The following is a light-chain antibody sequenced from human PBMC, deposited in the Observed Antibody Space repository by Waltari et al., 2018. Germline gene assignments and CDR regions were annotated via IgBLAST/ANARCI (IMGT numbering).Light chain of an antibody. CDR3: QQYGSSLYT. CDR2: GTS. V-gene: IGKV3-20*01. J-gene: IGKJ2*01. Sequence: EIVLTQSPGTLSLSPGERAILSCRASQRVNSGYLAWFQQILGQAPRLLIYGTSRRATGLPDRFSGSGSGTDFTLTISILEPEDFAVYYCQQYGSSLYTFGQGTQLEI. CDR1: QRVNSGY.